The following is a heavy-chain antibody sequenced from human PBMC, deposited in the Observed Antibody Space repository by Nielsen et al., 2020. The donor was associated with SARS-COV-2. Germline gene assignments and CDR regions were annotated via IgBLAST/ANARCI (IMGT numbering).Heavy chain of an antibody. D-gene: IGHD2-2*01. CDR2: VSHSGST. CDR1: GDSVSSHDW. CDR3: ARGDLVVVPSPLLGLGPIFYYFCLDV. V-gene: IGHV4-4*02. Sequence: SETLSLTCAVSGDSVSSHDWWSCVRQPPGERLGWLGEVSHSGSTYYNPSLKSRVTSSMDKSKNQFSLRLTSVSAADTAVYFCARGDLVVVPSPLLGLGPIFYYFCLDVWGKGTTVTVS. J-gene: IGHJ6*03.